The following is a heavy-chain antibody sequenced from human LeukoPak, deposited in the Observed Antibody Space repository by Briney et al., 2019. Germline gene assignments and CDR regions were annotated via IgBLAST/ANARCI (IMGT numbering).Heavy chain of an antibody. Sequence: SETLSLTCTVSGGSISSSSYYWGWIRQPPGKGLEWIGSIYYSGSTYYNPSLKSRVTISVDTSKNQFSLKLSSVTAAVTAVYYCARHLGDSNYPYYYYYMDVWGKGTTVTVSS. J-gene: IGHJ6*03. V-gene: IGHV4-39*01. CDR3: ARHLGDSNYPYYYYYMDV. CDR1: GGSISSSSYY. D-gene: IGHD4-11*01. CDR2: IYYSGST.